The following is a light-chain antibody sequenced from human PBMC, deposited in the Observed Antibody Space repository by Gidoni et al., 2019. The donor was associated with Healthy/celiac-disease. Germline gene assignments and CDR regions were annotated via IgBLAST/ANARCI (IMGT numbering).Light chain of an antibody. J-gene: IGKJ4*01. V-gene: IGKV3-11*01. CDR2: DAS. CDR1: QSVSSY. CDR3: QQRSNWPTIT. Sequence: EIVLTQSTATLSLSPGERATLSCRASQSVSSYLAWYQQKPGQAPRLLIYDASNRATGIPARFSGSGSWTDFTLTISSLEPEDFAVYYCQQRSNWPTITFXGXTKVEIK.